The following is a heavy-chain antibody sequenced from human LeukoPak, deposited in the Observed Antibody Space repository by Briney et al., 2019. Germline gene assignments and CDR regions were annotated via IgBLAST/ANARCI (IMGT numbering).Heavy chain of an antibody. Sequence: GGSLRLSCAASRFTFSSYAMHWVREAPGKGLEFVSSIFSNGASTYYANSVKGRFTISRDNSKNTVYLQMDSLRAEDAAVYYCARDSRQQLVRELDYWGRGTLVTVSS. D-gene: IGHD6-13*01. J-gene: IGHJ4*02. V-gene: IGHV3-64*01. CDR3: ARDSRQQLVRELDY. CDR1: RFTFSSYA. CDR2: IFSNGAST.